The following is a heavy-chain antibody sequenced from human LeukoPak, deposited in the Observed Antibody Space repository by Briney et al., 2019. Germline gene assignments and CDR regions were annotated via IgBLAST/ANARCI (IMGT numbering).Heavy chain of an antibody. V-gene: IGHV1-69*05. CDR3: ARDGYRLSGYFYYMDV. Sequence: SVKVSCKASGGTFSSYAISWVRQAPGQGLEWMGGIIPIFGTANYAQKFQGRVTITTDESTSTAYMELSSLRSEDTAVYYCARDGYRLSGYFYYMDVWGKGTTVTVSS. D-gene: IGHD2-2*03. CDR2: IIPIFGTA. J-gene: IGHJ6*03. CDR1: GGTFSSYA.